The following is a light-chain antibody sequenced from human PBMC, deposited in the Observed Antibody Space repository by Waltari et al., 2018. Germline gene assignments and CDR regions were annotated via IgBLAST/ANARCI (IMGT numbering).Light chain of an antibody. CDR1: TGDVTSGLF. V-gene: IGLV7-46*01. J-gene: IGLJ1*01. CDR3: LLSDSGGLQV. Sequence: QAVVTQEPSLTVSPGGTVTLTCGSSTGDVTSGLFPYWFQQKPGQAPRTLIYDTSIRHFWTPARFSGSLRGGKAALTLSSAQPEDEAEYYCLLSDSGGLQVFGTGTKVTVL. CDR2: DTS.